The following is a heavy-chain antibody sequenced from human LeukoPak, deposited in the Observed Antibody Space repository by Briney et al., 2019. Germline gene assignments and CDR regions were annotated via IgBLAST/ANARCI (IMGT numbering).Heavy chain of an antibody. J-gene: IGHJ4*02. CDR1: GGSISSYY. Sequence: SETLSLTCTVSGGSISSYYWIWIRQPPGKGLEWIGYIYYSGSTNYNPSLKSRVTISVDTSKNQFSLKLSSVTAADTAVYYCARLNGCDYFDYWGQGTLVTVSS. CDR3: ARLNGCDYFDY. V-gene: IGHV4-59*08. D-gene: IGHD3-9*01. CDR2: IYYSGST.